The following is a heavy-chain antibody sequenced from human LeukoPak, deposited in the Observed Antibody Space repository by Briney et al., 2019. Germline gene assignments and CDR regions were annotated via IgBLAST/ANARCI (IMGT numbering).Heavy chain of an antibody. D-gene: IGHD3-22*01. CDR3: AREHSGGGNYYDSSGYYRSFDY. Sequence: PGGSLGLSCAPSGFTFSSYSMNWVRQAPGKGLEWVSYISSRRSYIYYADSVKGRFTISRDNAKNSLYLQMSSLRVEDTAVYYCAREHSGGGNYYDSSGYYRSFDYWGQGTPVTVSS. CDR1: GFTFSSYS. J-gene: IGHJ4*02. CDR2: ISSRRSYI. V-gene: IGHV3-21*01.